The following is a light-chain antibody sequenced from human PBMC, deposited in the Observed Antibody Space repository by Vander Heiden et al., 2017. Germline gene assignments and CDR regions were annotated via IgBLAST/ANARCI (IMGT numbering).Light chain of an antibody. V-gene: IGKV2-28*01. Sequence: VLTQSPLFLPVTPGESASISCRSSQSLLYRDGHNYLDWYLQKPGQSPQLLIYLGSTRASGVPERFTGSGSGTDFALKITRVEAEDVGIYYCMQPLQTPRTFGQGTKVEI. J-gene: IGKJ1*01. CDR1: QSLLYRDGHNY. CDR3: MQPLQTPRT. CDR2: LGS.